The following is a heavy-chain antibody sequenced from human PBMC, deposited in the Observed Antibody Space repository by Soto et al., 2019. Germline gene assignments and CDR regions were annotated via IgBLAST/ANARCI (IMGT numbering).Heavy chain of an antibody. CDR3: ASAPPVVVPAANYYYYYMDV. CDR2: IIPILGIA. D-gene: IGHD2-2*01. V-gene: IGHV1-69*02. J-gene: IGHJ6*03. Sequence: QVQLVQSGAEVKKPGSSVKVSCKASGGTFSSYTISWVRQAPGQGLEWMGRIIPILGIANYAQKFQGRVTITADKSPSTAYMELSSLRSEDTAVYYCASAPPVVVPAANYYYYYMDVWGKGTTVTVSS. CDR1: GGTFSSYT.